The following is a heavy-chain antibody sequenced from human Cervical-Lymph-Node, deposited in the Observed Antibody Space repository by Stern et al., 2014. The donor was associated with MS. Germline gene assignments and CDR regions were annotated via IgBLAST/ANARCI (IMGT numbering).Heavy chain of an antibody. CDR3: AREEFGELTAYFDY. V-gene: IGHV3-21*01. CDR1: GFTFSSYS. CDR2: ISSSSDYI. J-gene: IGHJ4*02. Sequence: EVQLVESGGGLVKPGGSLRLSCAASGFTFSSYSMNWVRQAPGKGLEWVSSISSSSDYIYYADSVKGRFTISRDNAKNSLYLQMNSLRAEDTAVYYCAREEFGELTAYFDYWGQGTLVTVSS. D-gene: IGHD3-10*01.